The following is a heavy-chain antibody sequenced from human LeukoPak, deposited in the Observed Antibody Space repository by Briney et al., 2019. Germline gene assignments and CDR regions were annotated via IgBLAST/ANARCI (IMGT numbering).Heavy chain of an antibody. D-gene: IGHD4-23*01. V-gene: IGHV3-21*01. CDR2: ISSSGSYR. J-gene: IGHJ6*03. CDR3: AKDYRVTGNPYYYYYMDV. Sequence: GGSLRLSCAASGFTFSSYNLNWVRQAPGKGLEWASSISSSGSYRYYADSVKGRFTISRDNAKNSPYLQMNSLRAEDTAVYYCAKDYRVTGNPYYYYYMDVWGKGTTVTVSS. CDR1: GFTFSSYN.